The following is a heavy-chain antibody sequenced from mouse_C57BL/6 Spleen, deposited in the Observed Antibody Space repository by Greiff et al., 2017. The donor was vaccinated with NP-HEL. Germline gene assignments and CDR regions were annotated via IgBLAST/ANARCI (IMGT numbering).Heavy chain of an antibody. CDR1: GYAFSSYW. D-gene: IGHD1-1*01. CDR2: IYPGDGDT. CDR3: ASAYGSPWYFDV. V-gene: IGHV1-80*01. J-gene: IGHJ1*03. Sequence: VQLQQSGAELVKPGASVKISCKASGYAFSSYWMNWVKQRPGKGLEWIGQIYPGDGDTNYNGKFKGKATLTADKSSSTAYMQLSSLTSEDSAVYFCASAYGSPWYFDVWGTGTTVTVSS.